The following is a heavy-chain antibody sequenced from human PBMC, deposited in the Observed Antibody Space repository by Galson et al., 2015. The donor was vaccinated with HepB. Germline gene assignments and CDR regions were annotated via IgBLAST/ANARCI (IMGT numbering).Heavy chain of an antibody. CDR3: VKEDILTGYSVGSSYF. Sequence: SLRLSCAGSGFRFHYYALHWVRQAPGKGLEFVSGISHNGGATKFADSVRDRFTISRDNSKNTMYLQMNSLRTEDTAVYYCVKEDILTGYSVGSSYFWGRGTMVTVSS. J-gene: IGHJ3*01. V-gene: IGHV3-64D*06. CDR1: GFRFHYYA. CDR2: ISHNGGAT. D-gene: IGHD3-9*01.